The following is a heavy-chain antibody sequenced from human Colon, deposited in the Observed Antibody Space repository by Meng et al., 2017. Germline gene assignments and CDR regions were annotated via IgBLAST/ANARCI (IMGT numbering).Heavy chain of an antibody. Sequence: QVQLQESGPGLVKPSQTLSLSCTVSGGAISSGDYYWSWSRQPPGKGLEWIGEIPHSGSSAYNPSLKSRVSMSIDKSKNQFSLNLTSVTAADTAVYYCTRGSGGSVWGQGTLVTVSS. J-gene: IGHJ4*02. V-gene: IGHV4-30-4*01. CDR3: TRGSGGSV. CDR2: IPHSGSS. D-gene: IGHD3-10*01. CDR1: GGAISSGDYY.